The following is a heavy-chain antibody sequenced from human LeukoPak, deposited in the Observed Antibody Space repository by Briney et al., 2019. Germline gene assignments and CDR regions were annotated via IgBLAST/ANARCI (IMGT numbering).Heavy chain of an antibody. Sequence: QPGGSLRLSCAASGFTFSSNSMNWVRQAPGKGLEYVSAISGNGVSTYYADSVKGRFTISRDDSKNTLYLQMTSLRAEDTAVYYCVKEGPGYYDSSGYFAYFDYWGQGTLVTVSS. CDR2: ISGNGVST. CDR3: VKEGPGYYDSSGYFAYFDY. J-gene: IGHJ4*02. CDR1: GFTFSSNS. V-gene: IGHV3-64D*06. D-gene: IGHD3-22*01.